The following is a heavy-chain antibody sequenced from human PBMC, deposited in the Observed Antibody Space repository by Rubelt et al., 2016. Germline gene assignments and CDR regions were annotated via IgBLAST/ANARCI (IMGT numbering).Heavy chain of an antibody. CDR1: GYTFTTYY. CDR3: ARVGPKYSSGFDY. D-gene: IGHD6-6*01. V-gene: IGHV1-2*04. CDR2: INPNSGGT. J-gene: IGHJ4*02. Sequence: QVQLVRSGAEVKKPGASVKVSCKSSGYTFTTYYMHWVRQAPGQGLEWMGWINPNSGGTNYAQKFQGWVTMTRDTSISTAYMELRSLRSDDTAVYYCARVGPKYSSGFDYWGQGTLVTVSS.